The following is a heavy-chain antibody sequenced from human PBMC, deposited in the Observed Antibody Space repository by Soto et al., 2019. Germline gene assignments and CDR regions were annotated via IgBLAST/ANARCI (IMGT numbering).Heavy chain of an antibody. D-gene: IGHD1-26*01. CDR2: IKSKTDGGTT. V-gene: IGHV3-15*07. CDR3: TPLGWGC. J-gene: IGHJ4*02. Sequence: EVQLVESGGGLVKPGGSLRLSCAASGFTFSDAWLNWVRQAPGKGLEWVGRIKSKTDGGTTDYAAPVKGRFTISRDDSKNTLYMQMSSLKSEDTDVYDCTPLGWGCWGQGTLVTVSS. CDR1: GFTFSDAW.